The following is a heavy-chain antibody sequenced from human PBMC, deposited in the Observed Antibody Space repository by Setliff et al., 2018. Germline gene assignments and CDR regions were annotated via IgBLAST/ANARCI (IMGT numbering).Heavy chain of an antibody. J-gene: IGHJ4*02. CDR3: ARLPNYVWGSPVDY. CDR2: IYTSWST. D-gene: IGHD3-16*01. CDR1: VDSISSRRNY. Sequence: SETLSLTCTVSVDSISSRRNYWGWFRQPAGKELEWIGQIYTSWSTNYNPSLKSRVTISVDTSKNQFSLTLSSVTAADTAVYYCARLPNYVWGSPVDYWGQGTLVTVSS. V-gene: IGHV4-61*09.